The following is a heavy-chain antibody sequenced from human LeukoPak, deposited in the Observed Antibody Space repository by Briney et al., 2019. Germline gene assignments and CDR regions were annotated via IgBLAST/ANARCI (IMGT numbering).Heavy chain of an antibody. CDR1: GYTLSSYG. D-gene: IGHD2-21*02. Sequence: ASVKVSSKASGYTLSSYGVNWGRQAPGQRLEWRGWISIYKGNTNYAQILQGRVTITTDTSTSTVYMELRSLRSDDPAVYYCASNPRGDSLTFDYWGQGTLVTVSS. J-gene: IGHJ4*02. CDR3: ASNPRGDSLTFDY. CDR2: ISIYKGNT. V-gene: IGHV1-18*04.